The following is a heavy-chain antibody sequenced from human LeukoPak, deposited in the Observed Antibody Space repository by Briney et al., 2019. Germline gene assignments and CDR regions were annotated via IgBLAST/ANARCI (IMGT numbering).Heavy chain of an antibody. V-gene: IGHV3-9*01. Sequence: GRSLRLSCAASGFTFDDYAMHWVRQAPGKGLKWVSGISWNSGSIGYADSVKGRFTISRDNAKNSLYLQINSLRAEDTALYYCAKDRQWELLNGMDVWGQGTTVTVSS. CDR3: AKDRQWELLNGMDV. J-gene: IGHJ6*02. D-gene: IGHD1-26*01. CDR1: GFTFDDYA. CDR2: ISWNSGSI.